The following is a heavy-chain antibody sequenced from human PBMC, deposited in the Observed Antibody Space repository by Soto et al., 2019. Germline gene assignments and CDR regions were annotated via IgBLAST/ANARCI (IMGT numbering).Heavy chain of an antibody. CDR1: GGSISSYY. CDR3: ARDIVVVPAAMGIAAAGTSWGWFDP. V-gene: IGHV4-59*01. D-gene: IGHD2-2*01. Sequence: SETLSLTCTVSGGSISSYYWSWIRQPPGKGLEWIGYIYYSGSTNYNPSLKSRVTISVDTSKNQFSLKLGSVTAADTAVYYCARDIVVVPAAMGIAAAGTSWGWFDPWGQGTLVTVSS. CDR2: IYYSGST. J-gene: IGHJ5*02.